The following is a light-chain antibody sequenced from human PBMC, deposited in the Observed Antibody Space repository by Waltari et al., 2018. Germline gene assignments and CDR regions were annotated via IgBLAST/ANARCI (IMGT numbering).Light chain of an antibody. CDR2: KAS. Sequence: DVQLIHSPSTLSASVGDRVTITCRGSESVKNNLAWYQHQPGKAPKVLVHKASSLESGVASRFSGSGYGTEFTLTISSLEPDDFATYYCHQYNTLPLTFGGGTKVEIK. V-gene: IGKV1-5*03. J-gene: IGKJ4*01. CDR1: ESVKNN. CDR3: HQYNTLPLT.